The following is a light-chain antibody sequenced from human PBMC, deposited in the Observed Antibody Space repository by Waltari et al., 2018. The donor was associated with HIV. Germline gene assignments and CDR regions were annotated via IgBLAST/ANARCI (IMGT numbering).Light chain of an antibody. J-gene: IGKJ1*01. CDR1: QGIATH. CDR2: AAS. V-gene: IGKV1-9*01. Sequence: DIQLTQSPSFLSASVGDRVTITCRASQGIATHLAWYQQKPGRPPKLLIYAASTLQSGVPSRFSGSGSGTEFTLTVSSLQPEDSATYYCQQLNGYPTFGQGTKVEIK. CDR3: QQLNGYPT.